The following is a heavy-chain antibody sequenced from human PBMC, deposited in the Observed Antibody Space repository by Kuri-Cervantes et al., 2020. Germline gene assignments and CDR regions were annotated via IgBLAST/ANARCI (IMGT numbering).Heavy chain of an antibody. CDR1: GFTFSTYA. Sequence: GESLKISCAGSGFTFSTYAMSWVRQAPGKGLEWVANIKQDGSEKYYVDSVKGRFTISRDNAKNSLYLQMNSLRAEDTAVYYCAKRRGPGAAAFDYWGQGTLVTVSS. CDR2: IKQDGSEK. V-gene: IGHV3-7*01. CDR3: AKRRGPGAAAFDY. J-gene: IGHJ4*02. D-gene: IGHD6-13*01.